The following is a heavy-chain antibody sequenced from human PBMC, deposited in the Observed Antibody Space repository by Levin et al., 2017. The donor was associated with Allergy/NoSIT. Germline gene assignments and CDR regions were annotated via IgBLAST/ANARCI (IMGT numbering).Heavy chain of an antibody. CDR3: ARDGYNAIDS. CDR2: IYHNGDT. D-gene: IGHD5-24*01. V-gene: IGHV4-59*12. CDR1: CASLRTYY. J-gene: IGHJ4*02. Sequence: SQTLSLTCTVSCASLRTYYWSWIRQSPGKGLEWIGYIYHNGDTRYNPSLKSRVTISVDTSKNQFSLKLNSVTAADTAVYHCARDGYNAIDSWGQGTLVTVSS.